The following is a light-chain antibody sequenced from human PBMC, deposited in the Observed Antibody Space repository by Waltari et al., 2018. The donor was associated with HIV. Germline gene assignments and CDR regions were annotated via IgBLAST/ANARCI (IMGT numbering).Light chain of an antibody. CDR3: QQRSKWPPLT. V-gene: IGKV3-11*01. CDR1: ESVGGY. CDR2: DAS. J-gene: IGKJ4*01. Sequence: EIVLTQSPVTLSLSPGERATLSCRASESVGGYLAWFQQKPGQAPRLLIYDASNRATGIPARFSGSGSGTDFTLTISSLEPDDSAIYYCQQRSKWPPLTFGGGTMVEIK.